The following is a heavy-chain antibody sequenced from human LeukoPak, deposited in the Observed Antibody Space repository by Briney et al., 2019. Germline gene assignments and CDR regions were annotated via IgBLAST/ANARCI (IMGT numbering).Heavy chain of an antibody. CDR3: ARGIMDTAIYYYYYGMDV. CDR1: GYTFTSYD. V-gene: IGHV1-8*01. CDR2: MNPNSGNT. Sequence: ASVKVSCKASGYTFTSYDINWVRQATGQGLEWMGWMNPNSGNTGYAQKFQGRVTMTRNTSISTAYMELSSLRSEDTAVYYCARGIMDTAIYYYYYGMDVWGQGTTVTVSS. D-gene: IGHD5-18*01. J-gene: IGHJ6*02.